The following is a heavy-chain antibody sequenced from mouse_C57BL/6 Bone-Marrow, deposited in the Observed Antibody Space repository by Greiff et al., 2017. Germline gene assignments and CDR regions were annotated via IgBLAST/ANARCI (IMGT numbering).Heavy chain of an antibody. D-gene: IGHD1-1*01. CDR3: ARDYHYYGSSYEGFAY. Sequence: VQLQQSGPELVKPGASVKISCKASGYSFTSYYIHWVKQRPGQGLEWIGWIYPGSGNTKYNEKFKGKATLTADTSSITAYMQLSSLTSEDSAVYYCARDYHYYGSSYEGFAYWGQGTLVTVSA. CDR1: GYSFTSYY. V-gene: IGHV1-66*01. CDR2: IYPGSGNT. J-gene: IGHJ3*01.